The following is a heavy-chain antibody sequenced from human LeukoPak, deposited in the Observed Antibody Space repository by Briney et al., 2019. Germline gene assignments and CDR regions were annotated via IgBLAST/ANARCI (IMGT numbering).Heavy chain of an antibody. D-gene: IGHD3-3*01. Sequence: SQTLSLTCAISGDSVSSNSAAWNWIRQSPSRGLEWLGRTYYRSKWYNDYAVSVKSRITINPDTSKNQFSLQLNSVTPEDTAVYYCARDRSQNDKLRFLEWLLAEDAFDIWGQGTMVTVSS. CDR3: ARDRSQNDKLRFLEWLLAEDAFDI. V-gene: IGHV6-1*01. J-gene: IGHJ3*02. CDR1: GDSVSSNSAA. CDR2: TYYRSKWYN.